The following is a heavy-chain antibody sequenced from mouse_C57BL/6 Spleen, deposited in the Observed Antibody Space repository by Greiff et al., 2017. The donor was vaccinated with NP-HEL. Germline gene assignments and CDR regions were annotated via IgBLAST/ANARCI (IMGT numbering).Heavy chain of an antibody. CDR1: GYAFSSSW. CDR3: AREAITTVSMDY. J-gene: IGHJ4*01. V-gene: IGHV1-82*01. Sequence: QVQLQQSGPELVKPGASVKISCKASGYAFSSSWMNWVKQRPGKGLEWIGRIYLGVGDPTYNGKFKGKATLTADKSSSTAYMQLSSLTSEDSAVYFCAREAITTVSMDYWGQGTSVTVSS. CDR2: IYLGVGDP. D-gene: IGHD1-1*01.